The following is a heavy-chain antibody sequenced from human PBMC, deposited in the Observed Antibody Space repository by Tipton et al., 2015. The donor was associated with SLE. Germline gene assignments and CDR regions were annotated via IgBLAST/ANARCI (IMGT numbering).Heavy chain of an antibody. D-gene: IGHD5-24*01. Sequence: TLSLTCTVSGGSISSYYWSWIRQPPGKGLEWIGHIYYSGSTNYNPSLKSRVTISVDTSKNQFSLKLSSVAAADTAVYYCAGGGNGYMNYWGQGTLVTVSS. CDR2: IYYSGST. V-gene: IGHV4-59*01. J-gene: IGHJ4*02. CDR3: AGGGNGYMNY. CDR1: GGSISSYY.